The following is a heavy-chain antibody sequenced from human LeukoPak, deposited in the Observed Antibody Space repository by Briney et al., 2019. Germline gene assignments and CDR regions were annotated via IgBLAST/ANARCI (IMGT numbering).Heavy chain of an antibody. CDR2: IIPILGIA. CDR1: GGTFSSYA. CDR3: ARALYSSSWCDEFDY. Sequence: ASVKVSCKASGGTFSSYAISWVRQAPGQGLEWMGRIIPILGIANYAQKFQGRVTITADKSTSTAYKELSSLRSEDTAVYYCARALYSSSWCDEFDYWGQGTLVTVSS. D-gene: IGHD6-13*01. V-gene: IGHV1-69*04. J-gene: IGHJ4*02.